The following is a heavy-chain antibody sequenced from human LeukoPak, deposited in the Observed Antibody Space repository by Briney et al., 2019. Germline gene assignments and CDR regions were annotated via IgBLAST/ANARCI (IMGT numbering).Heavy chain of an antibody. V-gene: IGHV4-61*01. CDR2: IYYSGST. D-gene: IGHD3-3*01. J-gene: IGHJ4*02. CDR1: GGSFSSGSYY. CDR3: ARVPIDFWSGHVDY. Sequence: SETLSLTCTVSGGSFSSGSYYWRWLRQPPGKGLEWIGYIYYSGSTNYNPSLKSRVTISVDTSKNQFSLKLSSVTAADTAVYYCARVPIDFWSGHVDYWGQGTLVTVSS.